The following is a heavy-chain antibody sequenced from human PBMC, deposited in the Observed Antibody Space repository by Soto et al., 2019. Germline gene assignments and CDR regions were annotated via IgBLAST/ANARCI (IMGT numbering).Heavy chain of an antibody. J-gene: IGHJ4*02. CDR1: GFTFSSYA. CDR3: ARRGSGSYYDY. Sequence: VQLLESGGGLVQPGGSLRLSCAASGFTFSSYAMRWVRQAPGKGLEWVSAISGSGGSTYYADSVKGRFTISRDNSKNTVYLQMNSLGGEDTAVYYCARRGSGSYYDYWGQGTLVTVSS. D-gene: IGHD1-26*01. CDR2: ISGSGGST. V-gene: IGHV3-23*01.